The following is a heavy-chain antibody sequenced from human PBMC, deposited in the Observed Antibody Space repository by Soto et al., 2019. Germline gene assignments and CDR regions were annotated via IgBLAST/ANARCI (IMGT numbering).Heavy chain of an antibody. D-gene: IGHD3-22*01. CDR2: INPSDGSR. CDR1: GYSFSFYG. J-gene: IGHJ4*02. CDR3: ARDRLRGYDSSGFYS. Sequence: ASVKVSCKASGYSFSFYGINWVRQAPGQGLEWMGWINPSDGSRNFAQKFEDRVTMTTATSTNTVFLELRSLKSDDTALYYCARDRLRGYDSSGFYSWGQGTMVTVSS. V-gene: IGHV1-18*01.